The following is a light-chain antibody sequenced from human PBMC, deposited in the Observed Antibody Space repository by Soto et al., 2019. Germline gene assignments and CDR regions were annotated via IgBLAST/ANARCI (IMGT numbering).Light chain of an antibody. Sequence: EIVLTQSPGTLSLSPGERATLSCRASQSVSSSYLAWYQQKPGQAPRLLIYGASSRATGIPDRFSGCGSGTDFTLTISRLEPEDFAVYYCQQYGSSPVPFGQGTKVEIK. CDR2: GAS. CDR3: QQYGSSPVP. J-gene: IGKJ1*01. CDR1: QSVSSSY. V-gene: IGKV3-20*01.